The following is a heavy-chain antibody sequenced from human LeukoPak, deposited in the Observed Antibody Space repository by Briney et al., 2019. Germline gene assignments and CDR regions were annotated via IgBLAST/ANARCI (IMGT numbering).Heavy chain of an antibody. CDR1: GFTFSGYT. D-gene: IGHD3-16*01. CDR2: VCFSGGST. J-gene: IGHJ4*02. Sequence: PGGSLRLSCAASGFTFSGYTMAWGREGPGKGREWGSVVCFSGGSTYYAESVKGRFTISRDNSKNTLYLQMNSLRAEDTAVYYCAKVLRRWTHALLFDCWGQGTLVTVSS. V-gene: IGHV3-23*01. CDR3: AKVLRRWTHALLFDC.